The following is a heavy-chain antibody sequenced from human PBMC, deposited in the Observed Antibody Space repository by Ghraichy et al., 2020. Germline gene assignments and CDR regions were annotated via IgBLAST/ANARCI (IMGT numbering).Heavy chain of an antibody. CDR3: ARERSSSWYYYYYYYMDV. CDR2: INHSGST. D-gene: IGHD6-13*01. V-gene: IGHV4-34*01. J-gene: IGHJ6*03. CDR1: GGSFSGYY. Sequence: SETLSLTCAVYGGSFSGYYWSWIRQPPGKGLEWIGEINHSGSTNYNPSLKSRVTISVDTSKNQFSLKLSSVTAADTAVYYCARERSSSWYYYYYYYMDVWGKGTTVTVSS.